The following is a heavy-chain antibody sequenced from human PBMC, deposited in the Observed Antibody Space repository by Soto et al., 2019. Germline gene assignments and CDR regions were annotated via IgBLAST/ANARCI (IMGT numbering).Heavy chain of an antibody. CDR3: AEGRAKSHIAVPFDY. CDR1: GFTFGNSA. J-gene: IGHJ4*02. Sequence: EVQLLESGGGLFQPGRSLRLSCAGSGFTFGNSALSWVRQAPGTGLEWVSSITGSGGTTYYADSMKGRLTISRENSKNTLYFEVNRLIAEDTAIYFCAEGRAKSHIAVPFDYWGQGTQVTVSS. CDR2: ITGSGGTT. V-gene: IGHV3-23*01. D-gene: IGHD6-19*01.